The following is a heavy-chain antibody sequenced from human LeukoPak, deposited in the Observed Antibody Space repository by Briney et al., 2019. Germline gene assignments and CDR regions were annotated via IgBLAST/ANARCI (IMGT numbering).Heavy chain of an antibody. V-gene: IGHV3-30*19. CDR1: GFIFSTYG. CDR3: ARGEYYFDY. CDR2: IWYDGSNK. Sequence: GGSLRLSCEASGFIFSTYGMHWVRQAPGKGLEWVAVIWYDGSNKYYADSVKGRFTISRDNSKNTLYLQMNSLRAEDTAVYYCARGEYYFDYWGQGTLVTVSS. J-gene: IGHJ4*02.